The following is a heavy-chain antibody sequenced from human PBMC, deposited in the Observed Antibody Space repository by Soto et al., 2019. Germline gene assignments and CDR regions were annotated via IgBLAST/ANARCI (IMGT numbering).Heavy chain of an antibody. Sequence: QVQLVQSGAEVKKPGSSVKVSCKASGGTFSSYAISWVRQAPGQGLEWMGGIIPIFGTANYAQKFQGRVTITADESTSTAVMELSSMRSEDTAVYYCARSNIPQPPYGDKGAFDIWGQGTMVTVSS. CDR3: ARSNIPQPPYGDKGAFDI. CDR2: IIPIFGTA. CDR1: GGTFSSYA. V-gene: IGHV1-69*12. J-gene: IGHJ3*02. D-gene: IGHD4-17*01.